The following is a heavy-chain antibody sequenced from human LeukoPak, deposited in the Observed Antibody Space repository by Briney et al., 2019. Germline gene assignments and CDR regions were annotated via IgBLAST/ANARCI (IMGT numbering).Heavy chain of an antibody. Sequence: SQTLSLTCTVSGGSISSGCYYWSWIRQHPGKGLEWIGHIYYSGSTYYNPSLKSRVTISVDTSKNQFSLKLSSVTAADTAVYYCARERTAAGTDAFDIWGQGTMVTVSS. CDR2: IYYSGST. CDR1: GGSISSGCYY. V-gene: IGHV4-31*03. CDR3: ARERTAAGTDAFDI. J-gene: IGHJ3*02. D-gene: IGHD6-13*01.